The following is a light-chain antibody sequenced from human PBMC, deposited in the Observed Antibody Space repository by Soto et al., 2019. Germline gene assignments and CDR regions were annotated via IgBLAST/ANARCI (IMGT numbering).Light chain of an antibody. CDR3: QQFSTCPVT. V-gene: IGKV1-13*02. J-gene: IGKJ4*01. CDR2: DAS. Sequence: AIQLTQSPSSLSASIGDRVTITCRASQGIASAVAWYQQRPGKPPSLLIYDASTSQSGVPSRFGGSGSETDFTLTISSLQPEDFATYYSQQFSTCPVTFGGGTRVEIK. CDR1: QGIASA.